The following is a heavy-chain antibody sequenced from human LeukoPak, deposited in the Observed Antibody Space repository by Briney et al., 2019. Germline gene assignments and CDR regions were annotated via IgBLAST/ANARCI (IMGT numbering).Heavy chain of an antibody. V-gene: IGHV4-31*03. J-gene: IGHJ4*02. D-gene: IGHD7-27*01. CDR1: GGSISIGGYY. Sequence: SETLSLTCTVSGGSISIGGYYWNWIRQHPGKGLEWIGYIYYSGDTNYNPSLKSRVTISVDTSKNQFSLKLSSVTAADTAVYYCARGLHLWGYWGQGTLVTVSS. CDR3: ARGLHLWGY. CDR2: IYYSGDT.